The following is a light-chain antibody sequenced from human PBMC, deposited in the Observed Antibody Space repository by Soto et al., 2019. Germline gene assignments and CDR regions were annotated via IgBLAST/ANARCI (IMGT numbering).Light chain of an antibody. Sequence: IVMTQSPASLAVSLGERATLKCKSSQSVLYSSNNKNCLAWYQQKPGQPPKLLIYWASTRESGVPDRFSGSGSGADFTLTISSLQAEDVAVYYCQQYYTTPPTFGQGTRLEIK. CDR1: QSVLYSSNNKNC. V-gene: IGKV4-1*01. CDR3: QQYYTTPPT. CDR2: WAS. J-gene: IGKJ5*01.